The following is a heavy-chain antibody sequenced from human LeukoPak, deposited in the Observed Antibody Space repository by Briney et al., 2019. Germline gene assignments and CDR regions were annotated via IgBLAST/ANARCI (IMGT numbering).Heavy chain of an antibody. J-gene: IGHJ4*02. Sequence: ASVTVSFMASGYTFTNYYMHWVRQAPGQGLAWMGIINPSGRSTSYAQKFQGRVTMTRDTSTSTVYMELSSLRSEDTAVYYCARDMGAARNDYWGQGTLVTVSS. CDR1: GYTFTNYY. CDR2: INPSGRST. D-gene: IGHD3-10*01. V-gene: IGHV1-46*01. CDR3: ARDMGAARNDY.